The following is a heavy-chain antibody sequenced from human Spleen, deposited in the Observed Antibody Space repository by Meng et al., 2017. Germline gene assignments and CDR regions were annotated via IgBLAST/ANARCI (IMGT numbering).Heavy chain of an antibody. CDR1: GGSFSGYY. V-gene: IGHV4-34*01. D-gene: IGHD6-13*01. Sequence: QVQRQPWGAGLLKPSETLSLTCAVYGGSFSGYYWSWIRQPPGKGLEWIGEINHSGSTNYNPSLKSRVTISVDTSKNQFSLKLSSVTAADTAVYYCARATAAAAKGRWFDPWGQGTLVTVSS. CDR3: ARATAAAAKGRWFDP. J-gene: IGHJ5*02. CDR2: INHSGST.